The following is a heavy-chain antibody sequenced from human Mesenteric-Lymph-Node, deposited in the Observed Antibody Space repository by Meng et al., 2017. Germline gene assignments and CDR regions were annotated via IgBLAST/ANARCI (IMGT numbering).Heavy chain of an antibody. CDR2: IYYSGST. Sequence: SETLSLTCTVSGGSIRSSSYYWGWIRQPPGKGLEWIGSIYYSGSTYYNPSLKSRVTISVDTSKNQFSLKLSSVTAADTAVYYCARVAQLWSHYYYYGMDVWGQGTTVTVSS. V-gene: IGHV4-39*07. D-gene: IGHD5-18*01. CDR3: ARVAQLWSHYYYYGMDV. J-gene: IGHJ6*02. CDR1: GGSIRSSSYY.